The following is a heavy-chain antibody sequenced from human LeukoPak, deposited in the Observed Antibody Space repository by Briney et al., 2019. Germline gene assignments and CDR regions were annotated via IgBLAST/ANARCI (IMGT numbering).Heavy chain of an antibody. D-gene: IGHD2-2*01. CDR2: ISSDGGSP. J-gene: IGHJ4*02. CDR1: GFTFSSYC. Sequence: GGSLRLSCAASGFTFSSYCMHWVRQAPGQGLEYVSAISSDGGSPYYANSVKGRFTISRDNSKNTLYLQMGSLRAEDTAVYYCTRRYCTSTSCSHFDYWGQGTLVSVCS. CDR3: TRRYCTSTSCSHFDY. V-gene: IGHV3-64*01.